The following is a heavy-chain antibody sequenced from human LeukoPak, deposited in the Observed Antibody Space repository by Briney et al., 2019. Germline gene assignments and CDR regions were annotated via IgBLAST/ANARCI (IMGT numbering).Heavy chain of an antibody. CDR1: GGSISSSSYY. J-gene: IGHJ3*02. CDR2: IYYSGST. Sequence: KPSETLSLTCTVSGGSISSSSYYWGWIRQPPGTGLEWIGRIYYSGSTYYNPSLKSRVTISVDTSKNQFSLKLSSVTAADTAVYYCARSYYDFWSGYHYAFDIWGQGTMVTVSS. V-gene: IGHV4-39*01. D-gene: IGHD3-3*01. CDR3: ARSYYDFWSGYHYAFDI.